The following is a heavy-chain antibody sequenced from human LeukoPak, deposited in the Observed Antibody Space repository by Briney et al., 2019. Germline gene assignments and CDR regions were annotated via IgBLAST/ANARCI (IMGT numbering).Heavy chain of an antibody. CDR1: GFTFSSYS. Sequence: GGSLRLSCAASGFTFSSYSMNWVRQAPGKGLEWVSSISSSSSYIYYADSVKGRFTNSRDNAKNSLYLQMNSLRAEDTAVYYCARDGITMVRGVTSHFDYWGQGTLVTVSS. CDR2: ISSSSSYI. V-gene: IGHV3-21*01. J-gene: IGHJ4*02. D-gene: IGHD3-10*01. CDR3: ARDGITMVRGVTSHFDY.